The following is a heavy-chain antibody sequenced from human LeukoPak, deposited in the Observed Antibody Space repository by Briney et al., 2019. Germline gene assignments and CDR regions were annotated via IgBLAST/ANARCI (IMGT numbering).Heavy chain of an antibody. V-gene: IGHV3-11*04. CDR1: GFSFSDYY. CDR3: ARWLGYCSSTSCPGGFDY. Sequence: GGSLRLSCAASGFSFSDYYVSWIRQAPGKGLECVSYISSRGTTIYYADSVKGRFTISRDNAKNSLYLQMNSLRAEDTAVYYCARWLGYCSSTSCPGGFDYWGQGTLVTVSS. J-gene: IGHJ4*02. CDR2: ISSRGTTI. D-gene: IGHD2-2*01.